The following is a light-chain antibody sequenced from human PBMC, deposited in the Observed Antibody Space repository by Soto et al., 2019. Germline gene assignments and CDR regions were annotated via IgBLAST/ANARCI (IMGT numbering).Light chain of an antibody. CDR1: QSVSSTY. CDR3: QQYGSTPLWT. J-gene: IGKJ1*01. CDR2: VAS. Sequence: EIVLTQSPGTLSLSPGERATLSCRASQSVSSTYLSWYQQKPGQAPRFLIYVASTSAAGIPDRFSGSGSGTDFTLTMSRLEPEDLAVYYCQQYGSTPLWTFGQGNTVEIK. V-gene: IGKV3-20*01.